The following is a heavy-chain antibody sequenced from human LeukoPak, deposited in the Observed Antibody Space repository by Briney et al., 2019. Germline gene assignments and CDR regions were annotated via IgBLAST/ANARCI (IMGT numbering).Heavy chain of an antibody. CDR3: ARHSSGWSDFDY. J-gene: IGHJ4*02. Sequence: PSEALSLTCTVSGGSISSSYYYWGWIRQPPGKGLEWIGYIHYSGSTNYNPSLKSRVTISVDTSKNQFSLKVISVTAADTAVYYCARHSSGWSDFDYWGQGTLVTVSS. CDR1: GGSISSSYYY. CDR2: IHYSGST. V-gene: IGHV4-61*05. D-gene: IGHD6-19*01.